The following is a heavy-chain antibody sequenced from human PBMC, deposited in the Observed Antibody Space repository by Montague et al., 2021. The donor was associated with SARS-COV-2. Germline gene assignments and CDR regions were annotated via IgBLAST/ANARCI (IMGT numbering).Heavy chain of an antibody. CDR3: AKGAGRYYDSSGYYGY. CDR2: IYVGGSST. J-gene: IGHJ4*02. V-gene: IGHV3-23*03. CDR1: GFTFSSYA. Sequence: SLRLSCAASGFTFSSYAMSWVRQAPGKGLEWVSVIYVGGSSTYYADFVKGRCTISRDNSKNTLYLQMNSLRAEDTAVYYCAKGAGRYYDSSGYYGYWGQGTLVTVSS. D-gene: IGHD3-22*01.